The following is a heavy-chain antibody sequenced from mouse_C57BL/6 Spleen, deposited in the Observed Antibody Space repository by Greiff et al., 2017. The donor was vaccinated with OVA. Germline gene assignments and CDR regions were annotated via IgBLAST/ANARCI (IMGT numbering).Heavy chain of an antibody. D-gene: IGHD2-2*01. J-gene: IGHJ4*01. CDR2: INPNNGGT. V-gene: IGHV1-18*01. Sequence: VQLKESGPELVKPGASVKIPCKASGYTFTDYNMDWVKQSHGKSLEWIGDINPNNGGTIYNQKFKGKATLTVDKSSSTAYMELRSLTSEDTAVYYCAREGNYGYDGAMDYWGQGTSVTVSS. CDR3: AREGNYGYDGAMDY. CDR1: GYTFTDYN.